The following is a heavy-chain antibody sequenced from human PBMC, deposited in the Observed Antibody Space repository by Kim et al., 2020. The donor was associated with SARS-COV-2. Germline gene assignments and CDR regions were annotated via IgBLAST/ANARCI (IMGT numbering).Heavy chain of an antibody. Sequence: ASVKVSCKASGYTFTGYYIHWVRQAPGQQGLEWMGRINPNSDDTNYAQKFQGRVTMTRDTSISTAYMDLSRLRSDDTAVYYCAREVRAAAGTYFDNWGQGTLVTVS. CDR3: AREVRAAAGTYFDN. D-gene: IGHD6-13*01. J-gene: IGHJ4*02. CDR2: INPNSDDT. V-gene: IGHV1-2*06. CDR1: GYTFTGYY.